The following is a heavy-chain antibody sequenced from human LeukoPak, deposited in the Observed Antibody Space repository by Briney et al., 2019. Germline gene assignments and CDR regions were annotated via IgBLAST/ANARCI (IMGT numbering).Heavy chain of an antibody. CDR2: IYYSGST. CDR1: GGSISSTYYY. J-gene: IGHJ6*02. CDR3: ARETYYYGMDV. V-gene: IGHV4-39*07. Sequence: SETLSLTCTVSGGSISSTYYYWGWIRQPPGKGLEWIGSIYYSGSTYYNPSLKSRVTISVDTSKNQFSLKLSSVTAADTAVYYCARETYYYGMDVWGQGTTVTVSS.